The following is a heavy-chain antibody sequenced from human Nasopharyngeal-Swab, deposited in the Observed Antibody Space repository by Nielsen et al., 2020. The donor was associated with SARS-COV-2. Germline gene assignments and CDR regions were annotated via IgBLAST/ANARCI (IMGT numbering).Heavy chain of an antibody. CDR2: IWYDGSET. CDR3: ARDNRGGTLPNWFDT. Sequence: GGSLRLSCAVSGFTFSSHGMHWVRQAPGKGLEWVAGIWYDGSETHYAGSVKGRITISRDNSKRMLYSQMDDLRDEDTAIYYCARDNRGGTLPNWFDTWGQGSMVTVSS. CDR1: GFTFSSHG. J-gene: IGHJ5*02. V-gene: IGHV3-33*01. D-gene: IGHD3-10*01.